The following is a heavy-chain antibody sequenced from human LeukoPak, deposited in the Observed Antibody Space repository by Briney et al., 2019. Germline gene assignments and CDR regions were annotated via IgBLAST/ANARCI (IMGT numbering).Heavy chain of an antibody. CDR3: ARALSRNNHDPVPAILHYYYYYGMDV. CDR1: GGTFSIYA. J-gene: IGHJ6*02. D-gene: IGHD1-14*01. CDR2: IIPIFGTA. Sequence: SVNVSCKASGGTFSIYAISWVRQAPGQGLEWMGGIIPIFGTANYAQKFQGRVTITADESTSTAYMELSSLRSEDTAVYYCARALSRNNHDPVPAILHYYYYYGMDVWGQGTTVTVSS. V-gene: IGHV1-69*13.